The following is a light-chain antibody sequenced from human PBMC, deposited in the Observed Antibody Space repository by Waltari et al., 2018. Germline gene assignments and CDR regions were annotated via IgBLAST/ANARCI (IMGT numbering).Light chain of an antibody. CDR3: QQYYSPPWT. CDR2: WAS. Sequence: DIVMTQSPDSLAVSLGERATINCKSSQSVLYTSNNKNYLAWYPQKPGQPPKLLFYWASTRESRVPDRFSGSGSGTDFTLTISGLQAEDVAVYYCQQYYSPPWTFGQGTQVEIK. J-gene: IGKJ1*01. CDR1: QSVLYTSNNKNY. V-gene: IGKV4-1*01.